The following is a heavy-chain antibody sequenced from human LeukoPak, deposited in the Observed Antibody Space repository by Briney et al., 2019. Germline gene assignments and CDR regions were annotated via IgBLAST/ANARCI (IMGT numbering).Heavy chain of an antibody. CDR1: GFTFTTYS. D-gene: IGHD6-19*01. CDR3: ARGGSSGWPFDY. J-gene: IGHJ4*02. CDR2: ISSGSSAI. V-gene: IGHV3-21*01. Sequence: GGSLRLSCEASGFTFTTYSMTWVRQAPGKGLEWVSIISSGSSAIFSADALKGRFTISRDDAKNLLYLDMNSLRAEATAVYYCARGGSSGWPFDYWGQGTLVTVSS.